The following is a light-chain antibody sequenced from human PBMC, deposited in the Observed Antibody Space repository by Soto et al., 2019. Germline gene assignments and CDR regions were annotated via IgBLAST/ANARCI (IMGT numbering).Light chain of an antibody. CDR2: DVS. V-gene: IGKV1-5*01. CDR3: QQYNSYSLT. Sequence: DLHMTQSPSTLSASVGDRVTITCRASQTLSSWLAWYQQKPGKAPKLLIYDVSNLESGVPSRFSGSGSGTEFTLTISSLQPDDFATYYCQQYNSYSLTFGGGTKVEIK. CDR1: QTLSSW. J-gene: IGKJ4*01.